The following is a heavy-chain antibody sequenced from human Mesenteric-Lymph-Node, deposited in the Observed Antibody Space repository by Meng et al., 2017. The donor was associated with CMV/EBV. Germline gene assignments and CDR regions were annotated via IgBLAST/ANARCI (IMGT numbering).Heavy chain of an antibody. D-gene: IGHD3-3*01. CDR3: ARDGKPPRLRFLEWDDPKSEFYYGMDV. Sequence: GGSLRLSCAASGFTFSSHAMSWVRQAPGKGLEWVSAISGSGGDTNHADSVRGRFTISRDNSKNTLYLQMNSLRAEDTAIYYCARDGKPPRLRFLEWDDPKSEFYYGMDVWGQGTTVTVSS. J-gene: IGHJ6*02. CDR2: ISGSGGDT. CDR1: GFTFSSHA. V-gene: IGHV3-23*01.